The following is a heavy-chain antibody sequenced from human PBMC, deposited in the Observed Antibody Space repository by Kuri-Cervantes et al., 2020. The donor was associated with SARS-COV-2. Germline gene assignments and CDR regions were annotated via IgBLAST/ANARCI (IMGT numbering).Heavy chain of an antibody. V-gene: IGHV3-7*01. J-gene: IGHJ4*02. D-gene: IGHD5-12*01. CDR3: ARGGYSGYEYYFDY. CDR2: IKQDGSEK. CDR1: GFTFSSYG. Sequence: GESLKISCAASGFTFSSYGVSWVRQAPGKGLEWVANIKQDGSEKYYVDSVKGRFTISKDNAKSSLYLQMNSLRAEDTAVYYCARGGYSGYEYYFDYWGKGTLVTVSS.